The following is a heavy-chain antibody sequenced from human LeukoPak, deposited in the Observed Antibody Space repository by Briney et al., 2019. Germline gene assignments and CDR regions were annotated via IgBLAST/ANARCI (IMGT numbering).Heavy chain of an antibody. CDR2: IYTSGST. CDR1: GDSINSGSYY. V-gene: IGHV4-61*02. D-gene: IGHD6-13*01. CDR3: ARDSAAGTVDY. Sequence: ASETLSLTCTVSGDSINSGSYYWSWIRQPAGKGLEWIGRIYTSGSTNYNPSLESRVTMPLDTSKNQFSLKLSSVTAADTAVFYCARDSAAGTVDYWGQGTLVTVSS. J-gene: IGHJ4*02.